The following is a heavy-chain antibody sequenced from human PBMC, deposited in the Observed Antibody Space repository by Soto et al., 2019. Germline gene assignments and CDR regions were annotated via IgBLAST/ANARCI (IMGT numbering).Heavy chain of an antibody. Sequence: GGSLRLSCAASGFTVSSNYMSWVRQAPGKGLEWVSVIYGGGSTYYADSVKGRFTISRDNSKNTLYLQMNSLRAEDTAVYYCARIEQWPNYFDYWGQGTLVTVSS. D-gene: IGHD6-19*01. CDR3: ARIEQWPNYFDY. CDR2: IYGGGST. J-gene: IGHJ4*02. CDR1: GFTVSSNY. V-gene: IGHV3-66*01.